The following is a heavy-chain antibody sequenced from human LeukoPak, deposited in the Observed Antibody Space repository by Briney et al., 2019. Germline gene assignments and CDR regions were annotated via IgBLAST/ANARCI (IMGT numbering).Heavy chain of an antibody. CDR3: AKDMVRGVTTLDY. CDR2: ISYDGSNK. D-gene: IGHD3-10*01. Sequence: GGSLRLSCAASGFTFSSYGMHWVRQAPGKGLEWVAVISYDGSNKYYADSVKGRFTISRDNSKNTLYLQMNSLRAEDTAVYYCAKDMVRGVTTLDYWGQGTLVTVSS. CDR1: GFTFSSYG. J-gene: IGHJ4*02. V-gene: IGHV3-30*18.